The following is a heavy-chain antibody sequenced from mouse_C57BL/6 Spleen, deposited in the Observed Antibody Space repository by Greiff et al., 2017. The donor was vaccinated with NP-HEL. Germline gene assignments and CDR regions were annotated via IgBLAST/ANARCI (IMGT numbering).Heavy chain of an antibody. V-gene: IGHV1-18*01. Sequence: EVQLQQSGPELVKPGASVKIPCKASGYTFTDYNMDWVKQSHGKSLEWIGDINPNNGGTIYNQKFKGKATLTVDKSSSTAYMELRSLTSEDTAVYYCARPYYYGSSPFFDYWGQGTTLTVSS. D-gene: IGHD1-1*01. J-gene: IGHJ2*01. CDR1: GYTFTDYN. CDR2: INPNNGGT. CDR3: ARPYYYGSSPFFDY.